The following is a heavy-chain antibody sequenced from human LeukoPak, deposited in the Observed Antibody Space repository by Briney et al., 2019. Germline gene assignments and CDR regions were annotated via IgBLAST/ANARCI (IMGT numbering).Heavy chain of an antibody. V-gene: IGHV4-59*01. J-gene: IGHJ4*02. CDR2: IYYSGST. Sequence: PSETLSLTCTVSGVSISSYYWSWIRQPPGKGLEWIGYIYYSGSTNYNPSLKSRVTISVDTSKNQFSLKLSSVTAADTAVYYCARQTDSSSWPIDYWGQGTLVTVSS. CDR3: ARQTDSSSWPIDY. D-gene: IGHD6-13*01. CDR1: GVSISSYY.